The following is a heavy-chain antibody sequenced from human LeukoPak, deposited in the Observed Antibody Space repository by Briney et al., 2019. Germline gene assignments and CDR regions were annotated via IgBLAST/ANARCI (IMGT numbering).Heavy chain of an antibody. D-gene: IGHD3-10*01. V-gene: IGHV4-4*07. Sequence: SETRSLTCTVSGGSISSYYWSWIRQPAGKGLEWIGRIYTSGSTNYNPSLKSRVTMSVDTSKNQFSLKLSSVTAADTAVYYCARADRHYCAYGMDVWGQGTTVTVSS. CDR1: GGSISSYY. CDR3: ARADRHYCAYGMDV. J-gene: IGHJ6*02. CDR2: IYTSGST.